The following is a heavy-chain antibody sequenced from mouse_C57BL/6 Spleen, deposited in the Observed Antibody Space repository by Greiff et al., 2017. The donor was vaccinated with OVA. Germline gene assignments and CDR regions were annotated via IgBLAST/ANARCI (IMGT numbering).Heavy chain of an antibody. CDR3: ARSGLNYGSSFYWYFDV. D-gene: IGHD1-1*01. J-gene: IGHJ1*03. V-gene: IGHV1-64*01. CDR1: GYTFTSYW. Sequence: QVHVKQSGAELVKPGASVKLSCKASGYTFTSYWMHWVKQRPGQGLEWIGMIHPNSGSTNYNEKFKSKATLTVDKSSSTAYMQLSSLTSEDSAVYYCARSGLNYGSSFYWYFDVWGTGTTVTVSS. CDR2: IHPNSGST.